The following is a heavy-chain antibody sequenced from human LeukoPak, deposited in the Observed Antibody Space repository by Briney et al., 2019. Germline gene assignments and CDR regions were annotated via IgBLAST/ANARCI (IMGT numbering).Heavy chain of an antibody. CDR1: GYTFTSYG. V-gene: IGHV1-18*01. Sequence: ASVTVSCKASGYTFTSYGISWVRQAPGQGLEWMGWISAYNGNTNYAQKLQGRVTVTTDTSTSTAYMELRSLRSDDTAVYYCARAGRRGYSYGYGRDYFDYWGQGTLVTVSS. D-gene: IGHD5-18*01. CDR3: ARAGRRGYSYGYGRDYFDY. CDR2: ISAYNGNT. J-gene: IGHJ4*02.